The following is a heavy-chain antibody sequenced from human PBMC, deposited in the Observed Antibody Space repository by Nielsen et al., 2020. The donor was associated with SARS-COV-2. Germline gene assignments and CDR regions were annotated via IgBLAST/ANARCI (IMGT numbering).Heavy chain of an antibody. V-gene: IGHV4-31*11. CDR3: ARGVEYDFWSGQGVYYGMDV. J-gene: IGHJ6*02. CDR2: IYYSGST. CDR1: GGSFSGYY. Sequence: SETLSLTCAVYGGSFSGYYWSWIRQHPGKGLEWIGYIYYSGSTYYNPSLKSRVTISVDTSKNQFSLKLSSVTAADTAVYYCARGVEYDFWSGQGVYYGMDVWGQGTTVTVSS. D-gene: IGHD3-3*01.